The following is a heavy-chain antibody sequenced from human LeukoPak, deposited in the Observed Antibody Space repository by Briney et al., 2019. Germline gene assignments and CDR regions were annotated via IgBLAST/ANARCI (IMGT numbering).Heavy chain of an antibody. V-gene: IGHV3-30-3*01. CDR3: ARDLRLFGPPDDY. Sequence: GASLKIPCAVSGFTFSSYVMHWVRQAPGKGLEWVAVISYDGSNKYYADSVKGRFTISRDNSKNTLYLQMNSLRVEDTAVYYCARDLRLFGPPDDYWGQGTLVTVSS. J-gene: IGHJ4*02. D-gene: IGHD3-10*01. CDR2: ISYDGSNK. CDR1: GFTFSSYV.